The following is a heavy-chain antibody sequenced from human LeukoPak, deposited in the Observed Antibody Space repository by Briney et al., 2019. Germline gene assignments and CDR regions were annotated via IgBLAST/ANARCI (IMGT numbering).Heavy chain of an antibody. Sequence: ASVKVSCKASGYTFTGYYMHWVRQAPGQGLEWMGWINPNSGGTNYAQKFQGRVTMTRDTSISTACMELSGLRSDDTAVYYCARGGGYYYDSSGYSIVDYWGQGTLVTVSS. J-gene: IGHJ4*02. CDR2: INPNSGGT. CDR3: ARGGGYYYDSSGYSIVDY. D-gene: IGHD3-22*01. CDR1: GYTFTGYY. V-gene: IGHV1-2*02.